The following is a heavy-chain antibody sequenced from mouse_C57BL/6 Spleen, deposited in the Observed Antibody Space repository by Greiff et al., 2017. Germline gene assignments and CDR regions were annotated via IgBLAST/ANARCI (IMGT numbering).Heavy chain of an antibody. CDR2: IDPENGDT. CDR3: TRYYGSSPLYAMDY. CDR1: GFNIKDDY. J-gene: IGHJ4*01. D-gene: IGHD1-1*01. V-gene: IGHV14-4*01. Sequence: VQLQQPGAELVRPGASVKLSCTASGFNIKDDYMHWVKQRPEQGLEWIGWIDPENGDTEYASKFQGKATITADTSSNTAYLQLSSLTSEDTAVYYCTRYYGSSPLYAMDYWGQGTSVTVSS.